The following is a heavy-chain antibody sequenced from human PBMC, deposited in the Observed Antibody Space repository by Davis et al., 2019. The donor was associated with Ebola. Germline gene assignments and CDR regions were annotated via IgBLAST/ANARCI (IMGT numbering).Heavy chain of an antibody. D-gene: IGHD6-19*01. CDR3: GSGRFFDY. CDR2: VKQDGSEK. CDR1: GFTFSRYW. V-gene: IGHV3-7*01. Sequence: GESLKISCAASGFTFSRYWMTWVRQAPGKGLEWVANVKQDGSEKYYVDSAKGRFTISRDNAKNSLYLQMNSLRDEDTAVYYCGSGRFFDYWGQGTLVTVSS. J-gene: IGHJ4*02.